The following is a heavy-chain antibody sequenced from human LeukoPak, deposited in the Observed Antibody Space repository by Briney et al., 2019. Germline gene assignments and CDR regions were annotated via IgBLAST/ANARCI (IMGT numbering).Heavy chain of an antibody. CDR2: ISGSGGST. V-gene: IGHV3-23*01. CDR3: AKGYGSGSYYIPH. CDR1: GFTFSSYG. D-gene: IGHD3-10*01. J-gene: IGHJ4*02. Sequence: GSLRLSCAASGFTFSSYGMHWVRQAPGKGLEWVSAISGSGGSTYYADSVKGRFTISRDNSKNTLYLQMNTLRAEDTAVYYCAKGYGSGSYYIPHWGQGTLVTVSS.